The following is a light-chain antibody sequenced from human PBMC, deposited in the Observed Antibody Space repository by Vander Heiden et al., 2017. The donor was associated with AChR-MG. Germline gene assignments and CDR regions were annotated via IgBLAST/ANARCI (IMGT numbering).Light chain of an antibody. Sequence: AIRITQSPSSFSASTGDRVTITCRASQGISSYLAWYQQKPWKAPKLLIYAASTLQSGVPSRFSGSGSGTDFTLTISCLQSEDFATYYCQQYYSYPITFGQGTRLEIK. V-gene: IGKV1-8*01. J-gene: IGKJ5*01. CDR1: QGISSY. CDR2: AAS. CDR3: QQYYSYPIT.